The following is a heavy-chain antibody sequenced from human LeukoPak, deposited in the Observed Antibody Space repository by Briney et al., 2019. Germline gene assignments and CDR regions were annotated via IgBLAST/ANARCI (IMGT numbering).Heavy chain of an antibody. J-gene: IGHJ5*02. CDR1: GGSISSGGYS. D-gene: IGHD3-22*01. CDR3: AREVGYYYDSSGYYYDNWFDP. CDR2: IYHSGST. Sequence: SQTLSLTCAVSGGSISSGGYSWSWIRQPPGKGLEWIGYIYHSGSTYYNPSLKSRVTISVDRSKNQFSLKLSSVTAEDTAVYYCAREVGYYYDSSGYYYDNWFDPWGQGTLVTVSS. V-gene: IGHV4-30-2*01.